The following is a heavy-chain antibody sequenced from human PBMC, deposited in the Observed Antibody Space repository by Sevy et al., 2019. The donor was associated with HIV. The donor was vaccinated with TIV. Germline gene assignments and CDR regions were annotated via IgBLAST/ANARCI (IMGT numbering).Heavy chain of an antibody. D-gene: IGHD5-12*01. CDR1: GCSISSYY. J-gene: IGHJ2*01. CDR2: IYTSGST. CDR3: ARSSWPLLWYFDL. Sequence: SETLSLTCTVSGCSISSYYWSWVRQPAGKGLEWFGRIYTSGSTNYNPSLKSRVTISVETSKNQFSLGLSSVTAADTAVYYCARSSWPLLWYFDLWGRGTLVTVSS. V-gene: IGHV4-4*07.